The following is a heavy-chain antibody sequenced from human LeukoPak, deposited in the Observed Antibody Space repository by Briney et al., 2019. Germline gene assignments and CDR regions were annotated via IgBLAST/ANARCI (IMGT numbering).Heavy chain of an antibody. D-gene: IGHD3-3*01. CDR3: AREISIFGVVMLDY. CDR2: IYTSGST. J-gene: IGHJ4*02. V-gene: IGHV4-61*02. Sequence: SETLSLTCTVSGGSISSGSYYWSWIRQPAGKGLEWIGRIYTSGSTNYNPSLKSRVTISVDTSKNQSSLKLSSVTAADTAVYYCAREISIFGVVMLDYWGQGTLVTVSS. CDR1: GGSISSGSYY.